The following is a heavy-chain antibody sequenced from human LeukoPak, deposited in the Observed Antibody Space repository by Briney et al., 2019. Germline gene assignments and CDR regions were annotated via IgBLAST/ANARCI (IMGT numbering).Heavy chain of an antibody. V-gene: IGHV3-7*01. CDR1: GFTFSSYW. CDR3: ARSRYSSSWYGSEYFQH. CDR2: IKQDGSEK. D-gene: IGHD6-13*01. J-gene: IGHJ1*01. Sequence: GGSLRLSCAASGFTFSSYWMSWVRQAPGKGLEWVANIKQDGSEKYYVDSVKGRFTISGDNAKNSLYLQMNSLRAEDTAVYYCARSRYSSSWYGSEYFQHWGQGTLVTVSS.